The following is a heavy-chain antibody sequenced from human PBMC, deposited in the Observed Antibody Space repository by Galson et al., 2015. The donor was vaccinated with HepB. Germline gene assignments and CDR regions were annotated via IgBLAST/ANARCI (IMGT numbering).Heavy chain of an antibody. V-gene: IGHV1-46*01. CDR2: INPSGGST. J-gene: IGHJ3*02. CDR3: AGDRRIQLWFGAFDI. Sequence: SVKVSCKASGYTFTSYYMHWVRQAPGQGLEWMGIINPSGGSTSYAQKFQGRVTMTRDTSTSTVYMELSSLRSEDTAVYYCAGDRRIQLWFGAFDIWGQGTMVTVSS. CDR1: GYTFTSYY. D-gene: IGHD5-18*01.